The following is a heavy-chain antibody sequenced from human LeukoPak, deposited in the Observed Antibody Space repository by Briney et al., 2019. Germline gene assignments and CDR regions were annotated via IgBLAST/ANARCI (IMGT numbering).Heavy chain of an antibody. D-gene: IGHD3-9*01. CDR2: INAGNGNT. Sequence: ASVKVSCTASGYTFTSYAMHWVRQAPGQRLEWMGWINAGNGNTKYSQKFQGRVTITRDTSASTAYMELSSLRSEDTAVYYCARALPRRYFDWSLNNNWFDPWGQGTLVTVSS. CDR1: GYTFTSYA. J-gene: IGHJ5*02. V-gene: IGHV1-3*01. CDR3: ARALPRRYFDWSLNNNWFDP.